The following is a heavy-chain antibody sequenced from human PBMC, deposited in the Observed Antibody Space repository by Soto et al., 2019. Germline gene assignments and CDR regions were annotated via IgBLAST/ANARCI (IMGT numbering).Heavy chain of an antibody. V-gene: IGHV4-34*01. CDR2: INHSGST. D-gene: IGHD3-10*01. CDR3: ARASPVLLWFGELLSGATFDY. CDR1: GGSFSGYY. Sequence: SSETLSLTCAVYGGSFSGYYWSWIRQPPGKGLEWIGEINHSGSTNYNPSLKSRVTISVDTSKNQFSLKLSSVTAADTAVYYCARASPVLLWFGELLSGATFDYWGQGTLVT. J-gene: IGHJ4*02.